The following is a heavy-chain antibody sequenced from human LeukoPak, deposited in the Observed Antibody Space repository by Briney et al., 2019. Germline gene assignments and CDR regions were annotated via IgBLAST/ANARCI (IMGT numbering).Heavy chain of an antibody. CDR1: GFTFSSYG. CDR2: IWYDGSNK. CDR3: AREDYGDYGVLYYYYGMDV. V-gene: IGHV3-33*01. J-gene: IGHJ6*02. D-gene: IGHD4-17*01. Sequence: GGSLRLSCAASGFTFSSYGMHWVRQAPGKGLEWVAVIWYDGSNKYYADSVKGRFTISRDNSKNTLYLQMNSLRAEDTAVYYCAREDYGDYGVLYYYYGMDVWGQGTTVTVSS.